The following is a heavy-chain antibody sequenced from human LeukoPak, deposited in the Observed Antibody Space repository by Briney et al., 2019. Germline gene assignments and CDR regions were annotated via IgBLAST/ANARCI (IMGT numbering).Heavy chain of an antibody. CDR1: GLTFNNSG. Sequence: GGSLRLSCAASGLTFNNSGMLWVRQAPGKGLEWVSSISCSSTYIYYADSVKGRFTISRDNAKKSLYLQMNSLRAEDTAVYYCAREVGATFDYWGQGTLVTVSS. CDR3: AREVGATFDY. J-gene: IGHJ4*02. D-gene: IGHD1-26*01. CDR2: ISCSSTYI. V-gene: IGHV3-21*01.